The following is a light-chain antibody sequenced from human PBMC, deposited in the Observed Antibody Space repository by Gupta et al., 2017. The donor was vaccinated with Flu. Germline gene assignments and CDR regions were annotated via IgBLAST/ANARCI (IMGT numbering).Light chain of an antibody. J-gene: IGKJ2*01. Sequence: DIVLTQSPYSLAVSLGARATVHCKSSPCVLDSSKTKNFLAWYRQKPGQSPSLLIHGACPRESGVPGRFSGRGSGTDFTLTINSLQTEDVAVYYCQQEDSNPHTFGQGTRLEIK. V-gene: IGKV4-1*01. CDR1: PCVLDSSKTKNF. CDR2: GAC. CDR3: QQEDSNPHT.